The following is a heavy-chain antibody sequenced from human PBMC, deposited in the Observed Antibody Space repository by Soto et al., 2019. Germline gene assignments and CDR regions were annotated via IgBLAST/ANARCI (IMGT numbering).Heavy chain of an antibody. V-gene: IGHV3-23*01. CDR3: AKDSKAAYYYDSSDGFDP. CDR1: GFTFSSYA. J-gene: IGHJ5*02. Sequence: GGSLRLSCAASGFTFSSYAMSWVRQAPGKGLEWVSAISGSGGSTYYADSVKGRFTISRDNSKNTLYLQMNSLRAEDTAVYYCAKDSKAAYYYDSSDGFDPWGQGTLVTVSS. D-gene: IGHD3-22*01. CDR2: ISGSGGST.